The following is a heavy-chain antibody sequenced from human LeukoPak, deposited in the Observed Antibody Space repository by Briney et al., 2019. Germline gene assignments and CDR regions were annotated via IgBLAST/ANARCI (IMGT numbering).Heavy chain of an antibody. V-gene: IGHV3-23*01. CDR2: ISGSGGST. CDR3: AKGGAFDYYDSIYGVQH. J-gene: IGHJ1*01. D-gene: IGHD3-22*01. Sequence: GGSLRLSCAASGFTFSSYAMSWVRQAPGKGLEWVSAISGSGGSTYYADSVKGRFTISRDNSKNTPYLQMNSLRAEDTAVYYCAKGGAFDYYDSIYGVQHWGQGTLVTVSS. CDR1: GFTFSSYA.